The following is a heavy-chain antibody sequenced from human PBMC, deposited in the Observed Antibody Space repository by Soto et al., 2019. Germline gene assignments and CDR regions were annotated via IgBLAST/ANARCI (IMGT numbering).Heavy chain of an antibody. V-gene: IGHV3-30-3*01. D-gene: IGHD2-2*01. CDR3: ARGHRLVPAAPHFDP. CDR1: GFTFSSYT. Sequence: GVSLRLSCAASGFTFSSYTMHWVRQAPGKGLEWVAVISYDGSNKYYADSVKGRFTISRDNSKNTLYLQMNSLRAEDTAVYYCARGHRLVPAAPHFDPWGQGTLVTVSS. J-gene: IGHJ5*02. CDR2: ISYDGSNK.